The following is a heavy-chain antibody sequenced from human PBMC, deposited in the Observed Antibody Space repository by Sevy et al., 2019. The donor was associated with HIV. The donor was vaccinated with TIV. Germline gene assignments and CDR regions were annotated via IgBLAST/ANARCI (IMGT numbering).Heavy chain of an antibody. CDR2: MSYNGNKK. J-gene: IGHJ6*02. Sequence: GGSLRLSCAGSGFSFSRSPMHWVRQAPGKGLEWVAVMSYNGNKKYNGDSVKGRFTIFRDDSKKTVYLQMNSLRAEDTAVYYCAREGVLMGGSIVSYGMDVWGQGTTVTVSS. CDR1: GFSFSRSP. CDR3: AREGVLMGGSIVSYGMDV. V-gene: IGHV3-30*04. D-gene: IGHD3-16*02.